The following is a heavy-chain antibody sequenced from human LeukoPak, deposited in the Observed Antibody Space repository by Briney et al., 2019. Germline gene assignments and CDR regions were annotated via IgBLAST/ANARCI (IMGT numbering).Heavy chain of an antibody. Sequence: GGSLRLSCAASGFTFCDYYMSWIREAPGKGLEWVSYISSNGSTIYYAYSVKGRFTISRDNAKNSLYLQMNSRRAEDTAVYYCAREFGSYGMTVWGQGTTVTVSS. V-gene: IGHV3-11*01. D-gene: IGHD3-16*01. CDR3: AREFGSYGMTV. CDR2: ISSNGSTI. CDR1: GFTFCDYY. J-gene: IGHJ6*02.